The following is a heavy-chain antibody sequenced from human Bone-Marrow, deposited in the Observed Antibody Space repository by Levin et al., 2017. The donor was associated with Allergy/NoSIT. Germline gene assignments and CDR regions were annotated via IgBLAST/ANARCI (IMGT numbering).Heavy chain of an antibody. J-gene: IGHJ4*02. CDR3: ARDPARGYYDSSGYSGDH. CDR1: GFSFWHYT. CDR2: ISSSGDST. D-gene: IGHD3-22*01. Sequence: GGSLRLSCAASGFSFWHYTMNWVRQAPGKGLEWVSCISSSGDSTYYADSVKGRFTISRDNAKNSLYLQLNRLRDEDTALYYGARDPARGYYDSSGYSGDHWGQGTLVTVSS. V-gene: IGHV3-48*02.